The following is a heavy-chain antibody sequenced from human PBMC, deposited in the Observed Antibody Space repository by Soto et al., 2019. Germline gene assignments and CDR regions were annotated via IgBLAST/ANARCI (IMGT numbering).Heavy chain of an antibody. CDR2: IYYTGST. CDR3: ARSTTAPAKFDY. CDR1: GGSISSYY. V-gene: IGHV4-59*01. J-gene: IGHJ4*02. Sequence: TSETLSLTCTVSGGSISSYYWSWIRQPPGKGLEWIGYIYYTGSTNHNPSLKSRVTMSVDTPKNQFSLKLTSVTAADTAVYYCARSTTAPAKFDYWGQGALVTVSS. D-gene: IGHD4-4*01.